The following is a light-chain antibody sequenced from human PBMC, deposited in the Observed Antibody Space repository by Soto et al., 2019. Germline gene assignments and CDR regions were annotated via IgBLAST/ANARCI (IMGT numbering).Light chain of an antibody. CDR2: KAS. CDR1: QSISSW. Sequence: DIQMTQSPSALSASVGDRVTITGRASQSISSWLAWYQQKPGKAPNLLIYKASTLGSGVPSRFSGGGSGTEFTLTISSLQPDDFATYYCQQHSSSSPYTFGQGTKLEIK. V-gene: IGKV1-5*03. J-gene: IGKJ2*01. CDR3: QQHSSSSPYT.